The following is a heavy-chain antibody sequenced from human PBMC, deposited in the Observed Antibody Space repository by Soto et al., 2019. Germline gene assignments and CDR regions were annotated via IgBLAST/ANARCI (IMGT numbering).Heavy chain of an antibody. V-gene: IGHV4-39*01. CDR3: ARPGSYYYDSSGYYLLGMDV. CDR1: GGSISSSSYY. CDR2: IYYSGST. Sequence: QLQLQESGPGLVKPSETLSLTCTVSGGSISSSSYYWGWIRQPPGKGLEWIGSIYYSGSTYYNPSLKSRVTISVDTYKNQFSLKLSSVTAADTAVYYCARPGSYYYDSSGYYLLGMDVWGQGTTVTVSS. J-gene: IGHJ6*02. D-gene: IGHD3-22*01.